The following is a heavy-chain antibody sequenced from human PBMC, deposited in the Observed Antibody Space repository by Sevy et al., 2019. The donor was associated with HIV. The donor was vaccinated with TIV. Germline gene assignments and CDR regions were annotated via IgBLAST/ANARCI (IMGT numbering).Heavy chain of an antibody. V-gene: IGHV3-33*01. CDR3: ATNMVHAGIYDSCFNF. CDR2: IWYDGSSK. Sequence: GGSLRLSCVASQFNFDTYAIHWVRQAPGKGLEWVAMIWYDGSSKEYAESVKGRVAISRDNSQNRAFLQMNSLTADDTGVDYCATNMVHAGIYDSCFNFWGQGSLVTVSS. CDR1: QFNFDTYA. D-gene: IGHD3-10*01. J-gene: IGHJ4*02.